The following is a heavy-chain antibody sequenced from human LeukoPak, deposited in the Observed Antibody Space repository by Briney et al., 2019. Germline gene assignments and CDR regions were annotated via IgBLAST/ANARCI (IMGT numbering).Heavy chain of an antibody. V-gene: IGHV1-8*03. D-gene: IGHD5-12*01. CDR1: AYTFNNYD. Sequence: ASVKVSSKPSAYTFNNYDINWVRQATGQGVEWMGWMNPNSGSTGYAQKFQGRVTITRNTSISTAYMELSGLRSEDTAVYYCARGRSTGYPYYFEYWGQGTLVTVSS. CDR2: MNPNSGST. J-gene: IGHJ4*02. CDR3: ARGRSTGYPYYFEY.